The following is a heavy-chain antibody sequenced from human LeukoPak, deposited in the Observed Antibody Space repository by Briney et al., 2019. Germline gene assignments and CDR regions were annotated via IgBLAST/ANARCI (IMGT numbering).Heavy chain of an antibody. CDR2: IKPDGSLQ. CDR3: ATSYDSSGCD. CDR1: GFLFSSFW. V-gene: IGHV3-7*01. D-gene: IGHD3-22*01. Sequence: AGGSLRLLCTACGFLFSSFWMVWVRQAPGKGLEWVANIKPDGSLQFYADSVKGRFTISRDNAKNSLYLQMNNLRAEDTALYYCATSYDSSGCDWGQGTLVTVSS. J-gene: IGHJ4*02.